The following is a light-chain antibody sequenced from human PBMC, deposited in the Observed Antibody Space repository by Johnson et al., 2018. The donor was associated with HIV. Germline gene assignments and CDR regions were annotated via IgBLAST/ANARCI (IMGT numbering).Light chain of an antibody. CDR2: EDN. J-gene: IGLJ1*01. CDR3: APWDYSLSVYL. V-gene: IGLV1-51*02. Sequence: QSVLTQPPSVSAAPGQRVTISCSGSSSNIGNNYVSWHQQFPGTVPKLLIYEDNKRPSGIPDRFSGSKSGTSATLAITGLQTGDEADYYCAPWDYSLSVYLFGTGTKVTVL. CDR1: SSNIGNNY.